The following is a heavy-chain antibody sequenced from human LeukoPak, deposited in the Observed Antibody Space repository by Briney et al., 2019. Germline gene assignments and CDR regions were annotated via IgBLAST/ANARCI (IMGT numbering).Heavy chain of an antibody. V-gene: IGHV4-61*02. CDR2: IYTSGST. CDR3: ASPRGYYDFWSGSGVYYYYYMDV. CDR1: GGSISSGSYY. Sequence: PSETLSLTCNVSGGSISSGSYYWSWIRQPAGKGLEWIGRIYTSGSTNYNPSLKSRVTISVDTSKNQFSLKLSSVTAADTAVYYCASPRGYYDFWSGSGVYYYYYMDVWGKGTTVTVSS. J-gene: IGHJ6*03. D-gene: IGHD3-3*01.